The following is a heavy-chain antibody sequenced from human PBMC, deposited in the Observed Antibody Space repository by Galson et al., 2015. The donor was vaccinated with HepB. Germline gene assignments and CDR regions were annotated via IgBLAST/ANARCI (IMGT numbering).Heavy chain of an antibody. CDR3: ARGNSWYHLSYYYGMDV. J-gene: IGHJ6*02. Sequence: CAISGDSVSSNSAAWNWIRQSPSRGLEWLGRTYYRSKWYNDYAVSVKSRITINPDTSKNQFSLQLNSVTPEDTAVYYCARGNSWYHLSYYYGMDVWGQGTTVTVSS. CDR1: GDSVSSNSAA. D-gene: IGHD6-13*01. V-gene: IGHV6-1*01. CDR2: TYYRSKWYN.